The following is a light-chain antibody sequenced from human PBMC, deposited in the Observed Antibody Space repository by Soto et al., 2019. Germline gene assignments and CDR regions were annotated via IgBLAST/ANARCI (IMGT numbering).Light chain of an antibody. CDR1: SSDVGGYNY. J-gene: IGLJ2*01. V-gene: IGLV2-14*01. Sequence: QSVLTQPASVSGSPGQSITISCTGTSSDVGGYNYVSWYQQHPGKVPKLMIYDVSNRPSGVSNRFSASKSGNTASLTISGLQAEDEGDYYCSSYTSSSSLVFGGGTQLTVL. CDR2: DVS. CDR3: SSYTSSSSLV.